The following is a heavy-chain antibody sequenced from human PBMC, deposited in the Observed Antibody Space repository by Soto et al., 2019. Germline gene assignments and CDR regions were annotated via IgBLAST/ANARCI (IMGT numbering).Heavy chain of an antibody. Sequence: ESGGGLVQPGGSLRLSCAASGFTFSSYEMNWVRQAPGKGLEWVSYISSSGSTIYYADSVKGRFTISRDNAKNSLYLQMNSLRAEATAVYYCARGQYSSGGGYFDYWGQETLVTVSS. D-gene: IGHD6-19*01. CDR3: ARGQYSSGGGYFDY. V-gene: IGHV3-48*03. CDR2: ISSSGSTI. CDR1: GFTFSSYE. J-gene: IGHJ4*02.